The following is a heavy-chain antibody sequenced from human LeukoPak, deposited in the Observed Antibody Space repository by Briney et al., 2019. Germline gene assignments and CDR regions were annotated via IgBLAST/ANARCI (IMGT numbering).Heavy chain of an antibody. CDR3: ARVDSWWGLYDY. V-gene: IGHV4-30-2*01. CDR2: IYHSGST. Sequence: PSQTLSLTCAVSGGSISSGGYSWSWIRQPPGKGLEWIGYIYHSGSTYYNPSLKSRVTISVDRSKNQFSLKLSSVTAADTAVYYCARVDSWWGLYDYWGQGTLVTVSS. J-gene: IGHJ4*02. D-gene: IGHD6-13*01. CDR1: GGSISSGGYS.